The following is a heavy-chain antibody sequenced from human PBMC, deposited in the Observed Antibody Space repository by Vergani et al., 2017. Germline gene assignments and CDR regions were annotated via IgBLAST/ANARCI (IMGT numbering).Heavy chain of an antibody. D-gene: IGHD3-10*01. J-gene: IGHJ6*02. CDR1: GFTFSSYA. CDR2: IRGSGGXP. V-gene: IGHV3-23*01. Sequence: EVQLLESGGGLVQPGGSLRLSCAASGFTFSSYAMSWVRQAPGKGLEWVSAIRGSGGXPYYADSVKGRFTISRDNSKNTLYLQMNSLRAEDTAVYYCAKDLYYGSGSYFYYYYYGMDVWGQGTTVTVSS. CDR3: AKDLYYGSGSYFYYYYYGMDV.